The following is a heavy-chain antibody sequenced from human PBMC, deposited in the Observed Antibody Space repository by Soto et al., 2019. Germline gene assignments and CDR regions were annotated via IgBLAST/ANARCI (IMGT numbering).Heavy chain of an antibody. Sequence: GASVKVSCKASGYTFTSYGISWVRQAPGQGLEWVGWTSAYNGNSNYAQKYHGIVTMTTDTSTSTAYMEMSSLRSDDTAVYYCAREDRDRETGLVPAAIDGMDVWG. D-gene: IGHD2-2*01. J-gene: IGHJ6*02. CDR3: AREDRDRETGLVPAAIDGMDV. CDR1: GYTFTSYG. V-gene: IGHV1-18*01. CDR2: TSAYNGNS.